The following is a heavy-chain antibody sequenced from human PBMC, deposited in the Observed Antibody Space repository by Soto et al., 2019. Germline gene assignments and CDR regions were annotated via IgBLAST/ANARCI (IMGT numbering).Heavy chain of an antibody. CDR1: GGSISSSNW. Sequence: QVQLQGSGPGLVKPSGTLSLTCAVSGGSISSSNWWSWVRQPPGKGLEWIGEIYHTGSTTYNPSLNSRVTLSVDKSKTQFSLALSSVTAADTAVYYCARDSGGGADYWGQGTLVTVSS. V-gene: IGHV4-4*02. CDR2: IYHTGST. D-gene: IGHD2-21*01. J-gene: IGHJ4*02. CDR3: ARDSGGGADY.